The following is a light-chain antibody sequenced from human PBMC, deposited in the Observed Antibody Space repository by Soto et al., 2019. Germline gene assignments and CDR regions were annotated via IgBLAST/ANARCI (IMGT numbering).Light chain of an antibody. CDR2: LGS. CDR3: MQPLQSWT. J-gene: IGKJ1*01. CDR1: QSLLHSNGYNY. V-gene: IGKV2-28*01. Sequence: DIVMTQSPLSLPVTPGEPASISCRTSQSLLHSNGYNYLDWYLQKPGQSPQLLICLGSNRASGVTDRFSGSASGTDFTLKISRVEAVDVGHYYCMQPLQSWTFGQATKVEIK.